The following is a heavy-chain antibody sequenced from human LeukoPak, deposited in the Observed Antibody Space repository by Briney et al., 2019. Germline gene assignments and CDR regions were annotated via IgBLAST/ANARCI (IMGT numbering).Heavy chain of an antibody. J-gene: IGHJ4*02. CDR3: ARVRRDTAMVFDY. CDR1: GGTFSSYA. Sequence: SVKVSCKASGGTFSSYAISWVRQAPGQGLEWMGGIIPIFGTANYAQKFQGRVTITADKSTSTAYMELSSLRSEDTAVYYCARVRRDTAMVFDYWGQGTLVTVSS. CDR2: IIPIFGTA. D-gene: IGHD5-18*01. V-gene: IGHV1-69*06.